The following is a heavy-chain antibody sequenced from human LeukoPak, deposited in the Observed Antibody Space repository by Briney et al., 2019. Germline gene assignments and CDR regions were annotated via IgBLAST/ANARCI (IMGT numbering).Heavy chain of an antibody. Sequence: PSETLSLTCAVYGGSFSGYYWSWIRQPPGKGLEWIGEINHSGSTNYNPSLKSRVITSIDTPKNQFSVKLSSVTAADTAVYYCARSQVWVYDYVRGSPQPTFDNWGQGILVTVSS. CDR1: GGSFSGYY. J-gene: IGHJ4*02. V-gene: IGHV4-34*01. D-gene: IGHD3-16*01. CDR2: INHSGST. CDR3: ARSQVWVYDYVRGSPQPTFDN.